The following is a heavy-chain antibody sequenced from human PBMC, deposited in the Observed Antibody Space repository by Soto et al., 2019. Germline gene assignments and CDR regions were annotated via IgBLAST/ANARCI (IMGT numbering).Heavy chain of an antibody. CDR2: INANSRGT. Sequence: QVQLVQSGAEVKKPGASVKVSCKASGYSLRSNYVHWVRQAPGQGLEWMGWINANSRGTVYEQKFQGRVSMTRDASLTTASMQLNRLTSDDTAVYYCARDLIVDGPDNYGMDVWGQGTTVTVSS. V-gene: IGHV1-2*02. J-gene: IGHJ6*02. CDR3: ARDLIVDGPDNYGMDV. CDR1: GYSLRSNY. D-gene: IGHD3-22*01.